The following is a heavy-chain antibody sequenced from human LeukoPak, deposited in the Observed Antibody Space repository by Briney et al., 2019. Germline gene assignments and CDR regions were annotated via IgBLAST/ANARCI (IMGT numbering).Heavy chain of an antibody. Sequence: GGSLRLSCAASTGFTFRNNAMSGVRQAPRQGLEWVSSINAIGSSTWYADSAKGLFTIYRDNSKNTLSLQMNSLRDEDTALYYCATHYGDYVNWFDPWGQGTLVTVSS. CDR2: INAIGSST. J-gene: IGHJ5*02. CDR3: ATHYGDYVNWFDP. CDR1: TGFTFRNNA. D-gene: IGHD4-17*01. V-gene: IGHV3-23*01.